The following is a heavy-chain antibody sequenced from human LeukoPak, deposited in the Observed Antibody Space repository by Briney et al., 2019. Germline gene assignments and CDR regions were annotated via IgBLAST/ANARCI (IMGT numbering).Heavy chain of an antibody. D-gene: IGHD6-13*01. CDR2: IYHSGST. CDR1: GYSISSGYY. CDR3: ARVRRGLFSSSWYPEYYFDY. V-gene: IGHV4-38-2*01. Sequence: SETLSLTCAASGYSISSGYYWGWIRQPPGKGLEWIGSIYHSGSTYYNLSLKSRVTISVDTSKNQFSLKLSSVTAADTAVYYCARVRRGLFSSSWYPEYYFDYWGQGTLVTVSS. J-gene: IGHJ4*02.